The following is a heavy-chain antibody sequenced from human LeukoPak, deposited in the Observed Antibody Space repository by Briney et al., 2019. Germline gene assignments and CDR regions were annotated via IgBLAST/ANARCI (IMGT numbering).Heavy chain of an antibody. D-gene: IGHD5-18*01. CDR1: GYTFTTYA. V-gene: IGHV1-3*01. Sequence: ASVKVSCKTSGYTFTTYAIHWVRQAPGQRLEWMGLINADDGNTRYSQRFQGRVTITRDTSANTAYMELSSLRSEDTAVYYCAALEEDTAMVLRDYWGQGTLVTVSS. J-gene: IGHJ4*02. CDR3: AALEEDTAMVLRDY. CDR2: INADDGNT.